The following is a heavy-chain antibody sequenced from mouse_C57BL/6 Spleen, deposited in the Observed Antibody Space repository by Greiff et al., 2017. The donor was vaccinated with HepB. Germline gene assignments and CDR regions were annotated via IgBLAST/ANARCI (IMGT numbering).Heavy chain of an antibody. D-gene: IGHD1-1*01. CDR2: IYPRSGDT. CDR1: GYTFTSYG. CDR3: ARKVLRPLNYFDY. Sequence: QVQLQQSGAELARPGASVKLSCKASGYTFTSYGISWVKQRTGQGLEWIGEIYPRSGDTYYNEKFKGKATLTADKSSSTAYMELRSLPSEDSAVYFCARKVLRPLNYFDYWGQGTTLTVSS. V-gene: IGHV1-81*01. J-gene: IGHJ2*01.